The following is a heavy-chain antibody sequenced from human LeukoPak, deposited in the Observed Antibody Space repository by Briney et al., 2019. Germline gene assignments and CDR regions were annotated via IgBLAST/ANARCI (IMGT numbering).Heavy chain of an antibody. CDR2: IYTSGNT. CDR3: ARSTGTNRFDY. V-gene: IGHV4-4*07. Sequence: SSETLSLTCTVSGGSISVYYWDWIRQPAGKGLEWIGRIYTSGNTKYNPSLKSRVTISVDKSKNQFSLKLTSVTAADTAVYCARSTGTNRFDYWGQGTLVTVSS. D-gene: IGHD1-1*01. CDR1: GGSISVYY. J-gene: IGHJ4*02.